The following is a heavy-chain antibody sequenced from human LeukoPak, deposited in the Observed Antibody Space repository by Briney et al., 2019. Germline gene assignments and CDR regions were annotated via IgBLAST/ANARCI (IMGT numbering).Heavy chain of an antibody. Sequence: SETLSLTCTVSGGSINISSYYWSWIRQPPGKGLEWIGYIYYSGSTKYNPSLKSRVTISVDTSKNQFSLKVTSVTAADTAVYYCARHPYGGPDYWGHGTLVTVSS. CDR3: ARHPYGGPDY. V-gene: IGHV4-59*08. CDR2: IYYSGST. J-gene: IGHJ4*01. CDR1: GGSINISSYY. D-gene: IGHD2-21*01.